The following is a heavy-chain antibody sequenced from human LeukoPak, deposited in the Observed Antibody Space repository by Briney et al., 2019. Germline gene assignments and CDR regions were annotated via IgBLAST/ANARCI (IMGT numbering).Heavy chain of an antibody. J-gene: IGHJ3*02. CDR2: IKQDGSEK. V-gene: IGHV3-7*01. D-gene: IGHD6-19*01. CDR1: GFTFSSYW. Sequence: GGSLRLSCAASGFTFSSYWMSWVRQAPGKGLEWVANIKQDGSEKYYVDSVKGRFTISRDSAKNSLYLQMNSLRAEDTAVYYCARVGGWPLDAFDIWGQGTMVAVSS. CDR3: ARVGGWPLDAFDI.